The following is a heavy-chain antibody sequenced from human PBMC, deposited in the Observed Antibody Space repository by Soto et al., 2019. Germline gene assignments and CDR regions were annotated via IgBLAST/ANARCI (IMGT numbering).Heavy chain of an antibody. J-gene: IGHJ6*02. V-gene: IGHV1-46*01. CDR1: GYTFTSYY. D-gene: IGHD6-19*01. Sequence: ASVKVSCKASGYTFTSYYMHWVRQAPGQGLEWMGIINPSGGSTGYAQKFQGRVTMTRDTSTSTVYMELSSLRSEDTAVYYCARDVSSGWLYYYYYGMDVWGQGTTVTVSS. CDR2: INPSGGST. CDR3: ARDVSSGWLYYYYYGMDV.